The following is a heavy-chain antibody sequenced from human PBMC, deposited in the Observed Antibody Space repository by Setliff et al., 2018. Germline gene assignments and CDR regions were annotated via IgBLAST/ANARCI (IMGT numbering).Heavy chain of an antibody. V-gene: IGHV5-51*01. D-gene: IGHD3-3*01. CDR2: IYPSNSNI. CDR3: ASPSAGWTRPFDV. CDR1: GYSFTDYW. Sequence: GESLKISCKASGYSFTDYWIAWVRQMPGKGLEWMGIIYPSNSNIKYSPSFEAQITFSVDKSITTAYLQWSSLKASDTAIYYCASPSAGWTRPFDVWGQGTMVTVSS. J-gene: IGHJ3*01.